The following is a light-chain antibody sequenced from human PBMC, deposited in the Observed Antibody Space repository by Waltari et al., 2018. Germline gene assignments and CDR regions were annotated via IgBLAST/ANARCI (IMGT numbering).Light chain of an antibody. J-gene: IGLJ3*02. CDR1: SSDVGGYKY. CDR2: DVS. V-gene: IGLV2-14*03. CDR3: SSYTSARTWV. Sequence: QSALTQPASVSGSPGQSITISCTGTSSDVGGYKYVSWHQQHPGQAPKLIIYDVSNRPSGVSKRFSGSKSGNTASLTISGLQAEDEAEYFCSSYTSARTWVFGGGTKLTVL.